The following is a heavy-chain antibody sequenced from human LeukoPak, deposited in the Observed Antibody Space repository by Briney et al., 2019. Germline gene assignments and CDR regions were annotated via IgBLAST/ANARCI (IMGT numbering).Heavy chain of an antibody. CDR1: GFTFSSYE. J-gene: IGHJ6*03. Sequence: GGSLRLSCAASGFTFSSYEMNWVRQAPGKGLEWVSYISSSGSTIFYADSVKGRFTISRDNAKNSLYLQMDILRAEDTAVYYCARGAATPPRRITMDRGLITGVDVQVGYMDVWGKGTTVTISS. CDR2: ISSSGSTI. V-gene: IGHV3-48*03. D-gene: IGHD3-10*01. CDR3: ARGAATPPRRITMDRGLITGVDVQVGYMDV.